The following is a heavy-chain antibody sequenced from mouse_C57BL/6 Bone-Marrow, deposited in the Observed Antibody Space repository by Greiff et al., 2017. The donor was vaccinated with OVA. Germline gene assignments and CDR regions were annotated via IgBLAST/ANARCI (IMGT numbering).Heavy chain of an antibody. Sequence: EVQGVESGGGLVKPGGSLKLSCAASGFTFSSYAMSWVRQTPEKRLEWVATISDGGSYTYYPDNVKGRFTISRDNAKNNLYLQMSHLKSEDTAMYYCARADYDGGFDYWGQGTTLTVSS. CDR2: ISDGGSYT. CDR1: GFTFSSYA. CDR3: ARADYDGGFDY. V-gene: IGHV5-4*01. D-gene: IGHD2-4*01. J-gene: IGHJ2*01.